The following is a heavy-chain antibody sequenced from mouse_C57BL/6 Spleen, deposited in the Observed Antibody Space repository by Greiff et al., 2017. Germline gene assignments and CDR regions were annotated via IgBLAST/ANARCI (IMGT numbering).Heavy chain of an antibody. J-gene: IGHJ3*01. CDR2: IDPETGGT. CDR3: TRGGLRRGGIAY. V-gene: IGHV1-15*01. CDR1: GYTFTDYE. D-gene: IGHD2-4*01. Sequence: QVQLQQSGAELVRPGASVTLSCKASGYTFTDYEMHWVKQTPVHGLEWIGAIDPETGGTAYNQKFKGKAILTADKSSSTAYMELRSLTSEDSAVYYCTRGGLRRGGIAYWGQGTLVTVSA.